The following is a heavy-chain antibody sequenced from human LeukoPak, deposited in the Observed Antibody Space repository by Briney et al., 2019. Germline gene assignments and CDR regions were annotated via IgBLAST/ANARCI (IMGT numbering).Heavy chain of an antibody. CDR2: ISSSGSTI. CDR1: GFTFSDYY. V-gene: IGHV3-11*01. D-gene: IGHD6-13*01. J-gene: IGHJ3*02. Sequence: GGSLRLSCAASGFTFSDYYMSWIRQAPGKGLEWVSYISSSGSTIYYADSVKGRFTISSDNAKNSLYLQMNSLRAEDTAVYYCAREQSSSRFFRGAFDIWGQGTMVTVSS. CDR3: AREQSSSRFFRGAFDI.